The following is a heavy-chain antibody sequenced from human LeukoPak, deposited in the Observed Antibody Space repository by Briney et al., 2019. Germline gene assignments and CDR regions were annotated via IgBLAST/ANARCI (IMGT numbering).Heavy chain of an antibody. V-gene: IGHV3-74*01. CDR2: ISTDGSQT. CDR1: GFTFSNYW. J-gene: IGHJ4*02. Sequence: GGSLRLSCEASGFTFSNYWMHWVRQAPGKGLMWVSQISTDGSQTFYADSVKGRFTISRDNAKNTLFLQMDSLRPEDTTVYYCVRSLRSADFWGQGTLVTVSS. CDR3: VRSLRSADF.